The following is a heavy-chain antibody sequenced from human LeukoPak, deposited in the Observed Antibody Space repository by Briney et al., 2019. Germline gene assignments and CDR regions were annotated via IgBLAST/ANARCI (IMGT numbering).Heavy chain of an antibody. V-gene: IGHV3-48*01. CDR1: GFTFGSYS. J-gene: IGHJ4*02. CDR3: ARDESTYYYDSSGYTYYFDY. D-gene: IGHD3-22*01. CDR2: ISSSSSTI. Sequence: GGSLRLSCAASGFTFGSYSMNWVRQAPGKGLEWVSYISSSSSTIYYADSVKGRFTISRDNAKNSLYLQMNSLRAEDTAVYYCARDESTYYYDSSGYTYYFDYWGQGTLATVSS.